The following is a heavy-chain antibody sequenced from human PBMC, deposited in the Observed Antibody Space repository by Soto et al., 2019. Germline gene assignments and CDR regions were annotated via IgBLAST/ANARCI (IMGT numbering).Heavy chain of an antibody. J-gene: IGHJ6*02. D-gene: IGHD3-22*01. CDR2: INHSGST. Sequence: SETLSLTYAVYGGSFSGYYWSWIRQPPGKGLEWIGEINHSGSTNYNPSLKSRVTISVDTSKNQFSLKLSSVTAADTAVYYCARATYYYDSSGYTWYYYYGMDVWGQGTTVTVSS. CDR3: ARATYYYDSSGYTWYYYYGMDV. V-gene: IGHV4-34*01. CDR1: GGSFSGYY.